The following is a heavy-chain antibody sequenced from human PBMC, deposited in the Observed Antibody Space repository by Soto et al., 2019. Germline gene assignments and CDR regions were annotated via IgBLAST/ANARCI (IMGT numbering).Heavy chain of an antibody. V-gene: IGHV3-13*01. CDR2: IGTAGDT. CDR1: GFTFSSYD. J-gene: IGHJ4*02. D-gene: IGHD4-17*01. CDR3: SGGRFTVTESVFDY. Sequence: EVQLVESGGGLVQPGGSLRLSCAASGFTFSSYDMHWVRQATGKGLEWVSAIGTAGDTYYPGSVKGRFTISRENAKNSLYLQMNSLIGGDTAVDYCSGGRFTVTESVFDYWGQGTLVTVSS.